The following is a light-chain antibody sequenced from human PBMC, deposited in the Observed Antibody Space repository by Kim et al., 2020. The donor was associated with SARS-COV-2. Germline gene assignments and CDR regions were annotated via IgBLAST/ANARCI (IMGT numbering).Light chain of an antibody. CDR1: NIGSKS. Sequence: PGKTTRSTCGGNNIGSKSVHWYQRKPGQAPGLVIYYDGDRPSGIPERFSGSNSGNTATLTISRVEAGDEADYYCQVWDSTSDHWVFGGGTQLTVL. CDR2: YDG. CDR3: QVWDSTSDHWV. J-gene: IGLJ3*02. V-gene: IGLV3-21*04.